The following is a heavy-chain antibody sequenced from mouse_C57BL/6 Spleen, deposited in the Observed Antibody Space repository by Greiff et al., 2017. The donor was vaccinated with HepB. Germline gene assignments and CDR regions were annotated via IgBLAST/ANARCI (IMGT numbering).Heavy chain of an antibody. CDR3: ARDQGFFAY. V-gene: IGHV1-82*01. CDR2: IYPGDGDT. CDR1: GYAFSSSW. Sequence: VQLQQSGPELVKPGASVKISCKASGYAFSSSWMNWVKQRPGKGLEWIGRIYPGDGDTNYNGKFKGKATLTADKSSSTAYMQLSSLTSEDSAVYFCARDQGFFAYWGQGTLVTVSA. J-gene: IGHJ3*01.